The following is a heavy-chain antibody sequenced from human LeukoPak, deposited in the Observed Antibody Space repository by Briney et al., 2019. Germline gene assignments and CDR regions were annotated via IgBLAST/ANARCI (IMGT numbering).Heavy chain of an antibody. D-gene: IGHD1-7*01. J-gene: IGHJ4*02. V-gene: IGHV3-48*03. Sequence: GGSLRLSCAASGFTFSTYKMNWVRQTPGKGLEWVSYISSGSTIYYADSVKGRFTISRDNAENSLYLQMNSLRAEDTAIYYCARGGKGLGTKSDYWGQGTLVTVSS. CDR1: GFTFSTYK. CDR3: ARGGKGLGTKSDY. CDR2: ISSGSTI.